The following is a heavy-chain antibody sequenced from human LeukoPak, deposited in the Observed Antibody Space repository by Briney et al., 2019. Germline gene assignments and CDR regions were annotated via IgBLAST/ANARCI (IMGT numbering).Heavy chain of an antibody. D-gene: IGHD2/OR15-2a*01. Sequence: GGSLRLSCAASGFTFSNHAMSWVRQAPGKGLEWVSTFGGSGGSTYYADSVKGRFTISRDTSKSTLYLQMNSLRTEDTALYFCTKTRGPGAFHPESWGQGTLVIVSS. CDR2: FGGSGGST. CDR1: GFTFSNHA. CDR3: TKTRGPGAFHPES. J-gene: IGHJ5*02. V-gene: IGHV3-23*01.